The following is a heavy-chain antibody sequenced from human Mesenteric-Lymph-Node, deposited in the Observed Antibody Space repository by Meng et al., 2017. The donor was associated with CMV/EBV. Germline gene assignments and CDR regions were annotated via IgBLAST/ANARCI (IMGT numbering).Heavy chain of an antibody. CDR1: GFTFSDYY. J-gene: IGHJ4*02. D-gene: IGHD2-2*01. V-gene: IGHV3-23*01. Sequence: GESLKISCEASGFTFSDYYMTWVRQAPGKGLEWVSAISGSGGSTYYADSVKGRFTISRDNSKNTLYLQMNSLRAEDTAVYYCAKGSRSISSCYLDYWGQGTLVTVSS. CDR3: AKGSRSISSCYLDY. CDR2: ISGSGGST.